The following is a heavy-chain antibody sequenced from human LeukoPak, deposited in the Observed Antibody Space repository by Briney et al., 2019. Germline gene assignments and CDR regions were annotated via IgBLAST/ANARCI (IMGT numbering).Heavy chain of an antibody. J-gene: IGHJ4*02. V-gene: IGHV3-23*01. CDR2: IPASGGST. D-gene: IGHD3-22*01. CDR3: AKAISPNYYDSSGYQPLIRYFDY. CDR1: GFTFSSNV. Sequence: SGGSLRLSCVASGFTFSSNVMIWVRQAPGKGLEWVSSIPASGGSTYYADSVKGRFTISRDNSKNSLYLQMNSLRAEDTAVYYCAKAISPNYYDSSGYQPLIRYFDYWGQGTLVTVSS.